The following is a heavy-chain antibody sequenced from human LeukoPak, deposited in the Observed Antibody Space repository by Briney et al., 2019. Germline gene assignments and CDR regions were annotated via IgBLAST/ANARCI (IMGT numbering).Heavy chain of an antibody. Sequence: ASVKVSCKASGYTFTSYDIIWVRQASGQGLEWMGWMNPNSGHTGYAQKFQGIVTMTRTTSISTAYMELTSLTSEDSAVYYCARSIVGVRKRNDYWGQGTLVTVSS. CDR3: ARSIVGVRKRNDY. V-gene: IGHV1-8*01. CDR1: GYTFTSYD. J-gene: IGHJ4*02. CDR2: MNPNSGHT. D-gene: IGHD1-26*01.